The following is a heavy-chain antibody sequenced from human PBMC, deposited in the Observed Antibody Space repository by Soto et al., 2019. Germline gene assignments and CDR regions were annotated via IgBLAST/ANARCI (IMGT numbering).Heavy chain of an antibody. Sequence: PSETLSLTCTVSGDSLSSYYWSWIRQPPGKGLEWIGYIYHSGSTYYNPSLKSRVTISVDRSKNQFSLKLSSVTAADTAVYYCARAGDTMIGSYFDYWGQGTLVTVSS. J-gene: IGHJ4*02. D-gene: IGHD3-22*01. CDR3: ARAGDTMIGSYFDY. V-gene: IGHV4-59*12. CDR1: GDSLSSYY. CDR2: IYHSGST.